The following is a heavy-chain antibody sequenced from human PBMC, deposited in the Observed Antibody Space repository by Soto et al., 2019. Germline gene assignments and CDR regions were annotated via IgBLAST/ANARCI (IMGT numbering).Heavy chain of an antibody. D-gene: IGHD6-13*01. CDR2: ISAYNGNT. J-gene: IGHJ3*02. V-gene: IGHV1-18*01. CDR3: ARRAGSRWYTPNSEDAFDI. Sequence: QVQLVQSGAEVKKPGASVKVSCKASGYTFTSYGISWVRQAPGQGLEWMGWISAYNGNTNYAQKLQGRVTMTTDTTTSTAYMELRSLRSDDTAVYYCARRAGSRWYTPNSEDAFDICGQGKMVTVSS. CDR1: GYTFTSYG.